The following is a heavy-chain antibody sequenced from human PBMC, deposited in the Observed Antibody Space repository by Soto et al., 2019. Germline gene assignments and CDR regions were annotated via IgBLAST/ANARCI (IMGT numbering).Heavy chain of an antibody. CDR2: IYYSGST. Sequence: TLSLTCTVSGGSISSGGYYWSWIRQHPGKGLEWIGYIYYSGSTYYNPSLKSRVTISVDTSKNQFSLKLSSVTAADTAVYYCARGTGSGSYYLIRSFDYWGQGTLVTSPQ. CDR1: GGSISSGGYY. V-gene: IGHV4-31*03. J-gene: IGHJ4*02. CDR3: ARGTGSGSYYLIRSFDY. D-gene: IGHD3-10*01.